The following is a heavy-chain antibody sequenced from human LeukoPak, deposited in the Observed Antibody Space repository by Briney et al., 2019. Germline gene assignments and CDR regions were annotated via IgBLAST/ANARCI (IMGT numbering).Heavy chain of an antibody. D-gene: IGHD2-8*01. CDR1: GFTFISYS. CDR3: ASGVPFPGY. CDR2: ISGIGGYV. J-gene: IGHJ4*02. Sequence: PGGSLRLSCAASGFTFISYSMSWGRHAPGKGLEWVSSISGIGGYVYYADSVKGRFTISRDTAKNSLYLQMNSRRAEDTALYYCASGVPFPGYWGQGTLVTVSS. V-gene: IGHV3-21*01.